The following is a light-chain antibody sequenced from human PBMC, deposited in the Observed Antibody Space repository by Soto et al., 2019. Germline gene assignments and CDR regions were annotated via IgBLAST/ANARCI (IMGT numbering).Light chain of an antibody. CDR2: DDS. CDR1: NIGSKS. J-gene: IGLJ2*01. V-gene: IGLV3-21*02. Sequence: SYELTQPPSVSVAPGQTARITCGGKNIGSKSVHWYQQKPGQAPVLVVYDDSDRPSGIPERFPGSNSGNTATLTISRVEAGDEADYYCQVWDSSSEHVVFGGGTKLTVL. CDR3: QVWDSSSEHVV.